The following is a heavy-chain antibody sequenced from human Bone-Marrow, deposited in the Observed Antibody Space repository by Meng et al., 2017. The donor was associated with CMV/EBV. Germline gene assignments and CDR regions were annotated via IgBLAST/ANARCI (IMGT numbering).Heavy chain of an antibody. CDR3: ARHPSTYSYGYFGDY. D-gene: IGHD5-18*01. V-gene: IGHV5-10-1*01. CDR2: LDPSDSYT. J-gene: IGHJ4*02. CDR1: GYSFTNYW. Sequence: SGYSFTNYWISWVRQMPGKGLGWMGRLDPSDSYTRYSPSFQGHVTFSADKSINTAYLQWSSLKASDTAMYYCARHPSTYSYGYFGDYWGQGTLVTVSS.